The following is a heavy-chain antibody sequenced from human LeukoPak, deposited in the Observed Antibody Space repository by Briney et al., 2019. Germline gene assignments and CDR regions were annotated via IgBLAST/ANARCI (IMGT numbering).Heavy chain of an antibody. CDR3: ARGPTYYYDSSGYSFFFQH. V-gene: IGHV4-34*01. D-gene: IGHD3-22*01. CDR1: GGSFSGYY. CDR2: INHSGST. Sequence: PSETLSLTCAVYGGSFSGYYWSWIRQPPGKGLEWIGEINHSGSTNYNPSLKGRVTISVDTSKNQFSLKLSSVTAADTAVYYCARGPTYYYDSSGYSFFFQHWGQGTLVTVSS. J-gene: IGHJ1*01.